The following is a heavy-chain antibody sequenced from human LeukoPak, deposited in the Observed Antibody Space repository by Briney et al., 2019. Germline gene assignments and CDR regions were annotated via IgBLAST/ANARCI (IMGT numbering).Heavy chain of an antibody. Sequence: QPGGSLRLSCAASGFTFSSYAMSWVRQAPGRGLEWVSAISGSGVSTYYADSVKGRSTISRDNSKNTLYVQMNSLRAEDTAVYYCAKDQRRAPLFGSSSNYYFDSWGQGTLVTVSS. D-gene: IGHD6-6*01. CDR1: GFTFSSYA. CDR3: AKDQRRAPLFGSSSNYYFDS. J-gene: IGHJ4*02. CDR2: ISGSGVST. V-gene: IGHV3-23*01.